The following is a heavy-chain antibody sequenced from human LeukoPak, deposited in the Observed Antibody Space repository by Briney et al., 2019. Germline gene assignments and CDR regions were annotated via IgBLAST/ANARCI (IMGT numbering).Heavy chain of an antibody. Sequence: ASVKVSCKASGYTFTSYDTNWVRQATGQGLEWMGWMNPNSGNTGYAQKFQGRVTMTRNTSISTAYMELSSLRSEDTAVYYCARRDVLRYFDWLSRGYAFDIWGQGTMVTVSS. V-gene: IGHV1-8*01. CDR1: GYTFTSYD. CDR2: MNPNSGNT. D-gene: IGHD3-9*01. J-gene: IGHJ3*02. CDR3: ARRDVLRYFDWLSRGYAFDI.